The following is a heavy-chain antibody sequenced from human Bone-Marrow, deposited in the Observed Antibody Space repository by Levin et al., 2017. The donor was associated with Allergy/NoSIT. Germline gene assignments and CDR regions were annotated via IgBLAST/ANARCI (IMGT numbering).Heavy chain of an antibody. CDR1: GFTVSSNY. Sequence: GGSLRLSCAASGFTVSSNYMSWVRQAPGKGLEWVSVIYSGGSTYYADSVKGRFTISRDNSKNTLYLQMNSLRAEDTAVYYCAIERSGSGSYLVFPGGGYGGMDVWGQGTTVTVSS. CDR3: AIERSGSGSYLVFPGGGYGGMDV. CDR2: IYSGGST. V-gene: IGHV3-53*01. D-gene: IGHD3-10*01. J-gene: IGHJ6*02.